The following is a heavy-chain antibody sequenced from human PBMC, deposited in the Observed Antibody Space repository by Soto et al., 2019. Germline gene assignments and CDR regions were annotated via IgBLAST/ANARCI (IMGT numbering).Heavy chain of an antibody. Sequence: QVQLVASGGGVVQPGRSLRLSCAASGFTFSSYAMHWVRQAPGKGLEWVAVISYDGSNKYYADSVKGRFTISRDNSKNTLYLQMNSLRAEDTAVYYCARDLPYYYDSSGYPDIWGQGTMVTVSS. CDR1: GFTFSSYA. J-gene: IGHJ3*02. D-gene: IGHD3-22*01. CDR2: ISYDGSNK. V-gene: IGHV3-30-3*01. CDR3: ARDLPYYYDSSGYPDI.